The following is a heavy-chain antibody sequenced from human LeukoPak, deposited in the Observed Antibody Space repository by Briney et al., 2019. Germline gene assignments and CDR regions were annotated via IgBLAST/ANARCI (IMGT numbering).Heavy chain of an antibody. D-gene: IGHD1-26*01. V-gene: IGHV3-21*01. J-gene: IGHJ6*03. CDR1: GFTFSSYN. Sequence: GGSLRLSCAASGFTFSSYNMNWVRQAPGKGLEWVSSISSSSSYIYYADSVQGRFTISRDNAKNSLYLQMNSLRAEDTAVYYCAWVIVFRGYMDVWVKGTTVTVSS. CDR2: ISSSSSYI. CDR3: AWVIVFRGYMDV.